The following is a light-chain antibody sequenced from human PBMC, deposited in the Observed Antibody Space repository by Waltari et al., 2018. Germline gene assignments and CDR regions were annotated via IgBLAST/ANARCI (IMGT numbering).Light chain of an antibody. J-gene: IGKJ2*01. V-gene: IGKV1-5*03. CDR2: RAS. CDR3: QQYDSYEYT. CDR1: KSITNW. Sequence: DIQMTQSPSTLSASVGDRVTITCRASKSITNWLAWYQKRPGQAPKLLIFRASLLERGVPSRFSGSGHGTEFTLTISGLQPDDFGTYYCQQYDSYEYTFGQGTYLDIK.